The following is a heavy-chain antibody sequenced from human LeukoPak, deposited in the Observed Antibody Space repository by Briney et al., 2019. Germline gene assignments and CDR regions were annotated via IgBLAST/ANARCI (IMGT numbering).Heavy chain of an antibody. Sequence: GGSLRLSCAASGFTVSSNYMSWVRQAPGKGLEWVSVIYAGGSTYYSDSVKGRFTISRDNSNITLYLQMNSLRAEDTAVYYCARDWSHRCFDYWGQGTLVTVSS. CDR3: ARDWSHRCFDY. CDR2: IYAGGST. J-gene: IGHJ4*02. V-gene: IGHV3-53*01. CDR1: GFTVSSNY. D-gene: IGHD3-3*01.